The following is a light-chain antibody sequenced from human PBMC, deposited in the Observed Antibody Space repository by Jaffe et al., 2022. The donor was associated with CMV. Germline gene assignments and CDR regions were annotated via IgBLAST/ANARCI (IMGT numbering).Light chain of an antibody. V-gene: IGLV1-44*01. J-gene: IGLJ2*01. CDR1: DSNIGGNP. Sequence: QSVLTQPPSASGTPGQSVTISCSGSDSNIGGNPVNWYQQLPGAAPKLLIYINNKRPSGVPDRFSGSKSGTSASLAITGLQSEDEADYYCAAWDDSLNGQVVFGGGTKLTVL. CDR3: AAWDDSLNGQVV. CDR2: INN.